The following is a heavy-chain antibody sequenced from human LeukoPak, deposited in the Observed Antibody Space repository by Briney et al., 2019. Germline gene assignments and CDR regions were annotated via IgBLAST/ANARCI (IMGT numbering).Heavy chain of an antibody. CDR2: IYTSGST. V-gene: IGHV4-4*07. D-gene: IGHD3-9*01. Sequence: SETLSLTCTVSGGSISSYYWSWTRQPAGKGLEWIGRIYTSGSTNYNPSLESRVTMSVDTSKNQFSLKLSSVTAADTAVYYCARENPIYDILTGYYAEISYYFDYWGQGTLVTVSS. J-gene: IGHJ4*02. CDR3: ARENPIYDILTGYYAEISYYFDY. CDR1: GGSISSYY.